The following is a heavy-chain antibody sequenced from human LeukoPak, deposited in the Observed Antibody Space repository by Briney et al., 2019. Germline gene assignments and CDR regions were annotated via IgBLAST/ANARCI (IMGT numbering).Heavy chain of an antibody. CDR2: TVPVIGIT. CDR3: ARVGPNQERHYDDSTHAFDI. Sequence: SVKVSCKASGGTFGSYGITWVRQAPGQGLGWMGRTVPVIGITYYAQKSQGRVTITADKSTSTAYLELSGLSPDDTAIYYCARVGPNQERHYDDSTHAFDIWGHGTMVTVSS. J-gene: IGHJ3*02. CDR1: GGTFGSYG. V-gene: IGHV1-69*04. D-gene: IGHD3-22*01.